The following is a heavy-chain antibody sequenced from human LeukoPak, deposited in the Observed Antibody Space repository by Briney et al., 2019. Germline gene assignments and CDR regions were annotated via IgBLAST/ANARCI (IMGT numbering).Heavy chain of an antibody. CDR1: GYIFTTYW. D-gene: IGHD3-10*01. CDR3: ATSMVRGLITRFDY. J-gene: IGHJ4*02. V-gene: IGHV5-51*01. CDR2: IYPDDSAT. Sequence: GESLEILFQCSGYIFTTYWIVWARPLPGKGLEWMGPIYPDDSATIYSPSFRGQVTISADKSISPAYLQWSSREASDTAMYYCATSMVRGLITRFDYWGRGTLVTVSS.